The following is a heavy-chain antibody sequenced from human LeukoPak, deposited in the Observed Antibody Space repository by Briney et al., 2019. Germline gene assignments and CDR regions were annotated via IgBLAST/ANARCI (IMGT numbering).Heavy chain of an antibody. CDR3: ARVADEYSSSWYRDDY. Sequence: GGSLRLSCAASGFTFSSYSMNWVRQAPGKGLEWVSSISSSSSYIYYADSVKGRFTISRDNAKNSLYLQMNSLRAEDTAVYYCARVADEYSSSWYRDDYWGRGTLVTVSS. CDR2: ISSSSSYI. D-gene: IGHD6-13*01. J-gene: IGHJ4*02. CDR1: GFTFSSYS. V-gene: IGHV3-21*01.